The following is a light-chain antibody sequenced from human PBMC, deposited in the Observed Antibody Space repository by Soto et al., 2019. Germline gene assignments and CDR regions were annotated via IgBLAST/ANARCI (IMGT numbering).Light chain of an antibody. V-gene: IGKV3-11*01. CDR2: DAS. CDR3: QQRNKWPPVT. CDR1: PSVSNS. J-gene: IGKJ4*01. Sequence: ESVLTQSPATLYLSPGERATLSCRASPSVSNSLAWYQHNPGQAPRLLIYDASNRATGVPTRFSGSGSGTDFTLTISSLEPEDFAVYYCQQRNKWPPVTFGGGTRVEIK.